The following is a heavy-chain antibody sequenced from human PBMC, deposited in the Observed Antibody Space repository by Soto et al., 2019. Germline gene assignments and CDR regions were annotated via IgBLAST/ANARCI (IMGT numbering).Heavy chain of an antibody. CDR1: GFTFSSYS. Sequence: EVQLVESGGGLVKPGGSLRLSCAASGFTFSSYSMNWVRQAPGKGLEWVSSISSSSSYIYYADSVKGRFTISRDNAKNTLYLQMTSLRAEETAVYYCAREGVQHGSGPYYYCGMDVWGQGTTVTVSS. CDR3: AREGVQHGSGPYYYCGMDV. J-gene: IGHJ6*02. CDR2: ISSSSSYI. D-gene: IGHD3-10*01. V-gene: IGHV3-21*01.